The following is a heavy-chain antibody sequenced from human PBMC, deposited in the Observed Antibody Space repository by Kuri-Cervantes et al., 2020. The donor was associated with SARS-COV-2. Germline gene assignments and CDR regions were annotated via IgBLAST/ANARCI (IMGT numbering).Heavy chain of an antibody. CDR1: AGSISGSSYY. V-gene: IGHV4-39*07. CDR3: ARHVVTVIYFDY. D-gene: IGHD4-17*01. CDR2: FYHSGST. J-gene: IGHJ4*02. Sequence: SETLSLTCSVSAGSISGSSYYWGWIRQAPGKGLEWIGSFYHSGSTYYNPSLKSRVSISEDTSKNQLSLQLTSVTAADTAVYYCARHVVTVIYFDYWGQGTLVTVSS.